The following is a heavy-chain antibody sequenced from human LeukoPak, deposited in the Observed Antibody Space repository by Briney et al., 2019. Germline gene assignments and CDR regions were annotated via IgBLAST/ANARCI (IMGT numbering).Heavy chain of an antibody. J-gene: IGHJ3*02. D-gene: IGHD6-13*01. Sequence: GGSLRLSCAASGFTFSSCDMHWVRQATGKGLEWVSAIGTAGDTYYPGSVKGRFTISRENAKNSLYLQVNSLRAGDTAVYYCARGSSSWALDAFDIWGQGTMVTVSS. CDR1: GFTFSSCD. V-gene: IGHV3-13*01. CDR3: ARGSSSWALDAFDI. CDR2: IGTAGDT.